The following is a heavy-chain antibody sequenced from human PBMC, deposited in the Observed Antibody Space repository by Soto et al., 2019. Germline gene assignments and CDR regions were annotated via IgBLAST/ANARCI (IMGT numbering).Heavy chain of an antibody. D-gene: IGHD3-16*02. Sequence: ASVKVSCKASGYTFTSYDINWVRQATGQGLERMGWMNPNSGNTGYAQKFQGRVTMTRNTSISTAYMELSSLRSEDTAVYYCARANTYYDYIWGSYRYSNWFDPWGQGTLVTVSS. V-gene: IGHV1-8*01. J-gene: IGHJ5*02. CDR3: ARANTYYDYIWGSYRYSNWFDP. CDR2: MNPNSGNT. CDR1: GYTFTSYD.